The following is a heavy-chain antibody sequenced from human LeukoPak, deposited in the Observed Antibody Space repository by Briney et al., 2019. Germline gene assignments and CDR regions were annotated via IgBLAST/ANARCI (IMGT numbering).Heavy chain of an antibody. CDR2: IKSRNASERM. CDR1: GSTFSSLS. Sequence: TGGSLRLSCAASGSTFSSLSMSWVRQAPGKGLEWIGRIKSRNASERMDVAAVVKGRFSISRDNTTATLYLQMNSLKTEDIAVYSCATRGRAFGELYSWGQGTLVTISS. CDR3: ATRGRAFGELYS. V-gene: IGHV3-15*01. D-gene: IGHD3-10*01. J-gene: IGHJ4*02.